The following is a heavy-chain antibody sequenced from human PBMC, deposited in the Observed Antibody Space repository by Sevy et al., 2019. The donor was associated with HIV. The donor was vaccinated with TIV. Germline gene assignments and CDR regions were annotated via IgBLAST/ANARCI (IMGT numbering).Heavy chain of an antibody. CDR1: AFTFSTYG. CDR2: ISFDGSHK. D-gene: IGHD3-3*01. CDR3: ARDLRPHLLYSDFWSGYSGMDV. Sequence: GGSLRLSCVASAFTFSTYGMHWVRQAPGKGLEWVSVISFDGSHKYYADSVKGRCTVSRDNFKNTLNLQMNSLRAEDTAVYYCARDLRPHLLYSDFWSGYSGMDVWGQGTTVTVSS. J-gene: IGHJ6*02. V-gene: IGHV3-30*03.